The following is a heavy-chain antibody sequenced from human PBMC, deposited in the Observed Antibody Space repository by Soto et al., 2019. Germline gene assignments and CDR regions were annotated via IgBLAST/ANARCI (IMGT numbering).Heavy chain of an antibody. CDR2: IYYGGST. CDR3: ARAFSGSENYFDY. J-gene: IGHJ4*02. CDR1: GDSISTDY. V-gene: IGHV4-59*12. Sequence: SETLCLTCTVSGDSISTDYWSWIRQSPGKGLEWIGFIYYGGSTNYNPSLKSRVTISVDTPKNQFSLKVTSVTAADAAVYYCARAFSGSENYFDYWGQGSLVTVSS. D-gene: IGHD1-26*01.